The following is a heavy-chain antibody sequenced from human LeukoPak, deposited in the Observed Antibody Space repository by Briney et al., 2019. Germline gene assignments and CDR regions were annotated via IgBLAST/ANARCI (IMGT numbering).Heavy chain of an antibody. J-gene: IGHJ5*02. CDR2: INPNSGFI. Sequence: ASVKVSCKTSGYTFTDYYRHWVRQAPGQGLEWMGWINPNSGFISSAQKFQGRVTMTRDTSITTVYMEVRWLTSDDTAIYYCARADRLDGAPYLIGPWGQGTLVTVSS. D-gene: IGHD2-21*01. CDR1: GYTFTDYY. CDR3: ARADRLDGAPYLIGP. V-gene: IGHV1-2*02.